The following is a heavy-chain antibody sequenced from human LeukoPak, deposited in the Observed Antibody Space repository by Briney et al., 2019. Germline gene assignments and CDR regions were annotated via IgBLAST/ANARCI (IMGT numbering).Heavy chain of an antibody. D-gene: IGHD3-10*01. CDR1: GYTFTGYY. V-gene: IGHV1-2*02. CDR2: INPNSGGT. J-gene: IGHJ5*02. Sequence: ASVKVSCKASGYTFTGYYMHWVRQAPGQGLEWMGWINPNSGGTNYAQKFQGRVTMTRDTSISTAYMELRSLRSDDTAVYYCARVYYGSGSSFWFDPWGQGTLVTVSS. CDR3: ARVYYGSGSSFWFDP.